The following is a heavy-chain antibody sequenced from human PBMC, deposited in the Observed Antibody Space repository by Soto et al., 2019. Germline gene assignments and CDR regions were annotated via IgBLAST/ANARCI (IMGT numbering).Heavy chain of an antibody. D-gene: IGHD2-15*01. V-gene: IGHV3-23*01. CDR2: ISGSGGST. CDR3: AKETVVGSTYYYYYGMDV. J-gene: IGHJ6*02. CDR1: GFTFSSYA. Sequence: EVQLLESGGGLVQPGGSLRLSCAASGFTFSSYAMSWVRQAPGKGLEWVSAISGSGGSTYYADSVKGRFTISRDNSKNTLYRQMNSLRAEDTAVYYCAKETVVGSTYYYYYGMDVWGQGTTVTVSS.